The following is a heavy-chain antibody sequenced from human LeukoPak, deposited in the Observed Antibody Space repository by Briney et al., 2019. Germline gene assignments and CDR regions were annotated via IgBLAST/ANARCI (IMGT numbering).Heavy chain of an antibody. J-gene: IGHJ6*02. CDR3: ARNRGWYATDV. Sequence: SETLSLTCSVSGSSVRSDISHWSWIRQPPGKGLEWIGYVHYSGSANYNPSLESRVTMSLDRSKNQFSLELTSVTAADTAVYYCARNRGWYATDVWGQGAAVTVSS. CDR2: VHYSGSA. D-gene: IGHD6-19*01. CDR1: GSSVRSDISH. V-gene: IGHV4-61*01.